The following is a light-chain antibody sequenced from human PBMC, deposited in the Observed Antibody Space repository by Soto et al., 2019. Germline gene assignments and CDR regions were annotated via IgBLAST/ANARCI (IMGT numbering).Light chain of an antibody. CDR1: QSVFYIPNNKNY. CDR2: WAS. V-gene: IGKV4-1*01. J-gene: IGKJ5*01. CDR3: QQYYGYPIT. Sequence: DIVMTQSPDCLAVSLGERATINCKSSQSVFYIPNNKNYVAWYQQKPGQPPKLLFYWASTRESGVPDRFSGKGCGIDYTCLFCWLQPEDVAVYYCQQYYGYPITFGQGTKLDIK.